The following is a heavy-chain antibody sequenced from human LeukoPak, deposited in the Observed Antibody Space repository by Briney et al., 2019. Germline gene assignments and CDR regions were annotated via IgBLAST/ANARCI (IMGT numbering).Heavy chain of an antibody. D-gene: IGHD3-10*01. Sequence: SETLSLTCTVSGGSISSSSYYWGWIRQPPGKGLVWIGSIYYSGSTYYNPSLKSRVTISVDTSKNQFSLKLSSVTAADTAVYYCARDHPDSDWFDPWGQGTLVTVSS. CDR3: ARDHPDSDWFDP. J-gene: IGHJ5*02. V-gene: IGHV4-39*02. CDR1: GGSISSSSYY. CDR2: IYYSGST.